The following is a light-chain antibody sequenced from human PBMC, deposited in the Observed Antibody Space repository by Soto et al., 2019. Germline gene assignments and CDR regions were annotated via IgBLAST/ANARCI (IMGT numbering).Light chain of an antibody. CDR3: TSWTTSTTMI. J-gene: IGLJ2*01. CDR1: RSDIGAYNF. Sequence: QSDLTQPASGSVSPGQSSTISCTGTRSDIGAYNFVSWYQQHPGEVPKLMLYDVNVRPSGVSNRFSGSKSGNTASLTISGLQAEDEADYYCTSWTTSTTMIFGGGTKVTVL. CDR2: DVN. V-gene: IGLV2-14*03.